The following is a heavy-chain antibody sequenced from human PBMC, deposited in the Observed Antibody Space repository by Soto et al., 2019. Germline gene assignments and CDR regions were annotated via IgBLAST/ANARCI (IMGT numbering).Heavy chain of an antibody. Sequence: QVQLVQSGAEVKKPGASVKVSCKASGYTFTNLGVTWVRQAPGQGLEWVGWVSGYNGNANYAQKLQDRVSMTTDTSTRTAYMELRSLRSDDTTVYYCAREEPGIAVAGTNLDYWGQGTLVTVSS. J-gene: IGHJ4*02. D-gene: IGHD6-19*01. CDR2: VSGYNGNA. CDR1: GYTFTNLG. V-gene: IGHV1-18*01. CDR3: AREEPGIAVAGTNLDY.